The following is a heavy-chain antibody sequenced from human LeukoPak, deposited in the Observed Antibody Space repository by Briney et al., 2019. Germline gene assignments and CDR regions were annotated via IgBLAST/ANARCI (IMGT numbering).Heavy chain of an antibody. CDR2: INPSGGST. D-gene: IGHD3-10*01. CDR3: ARVSALGRGFGELLHGGIDY. CDR1: GYTFTSYY. J-gene: IGHJ4*02. V-gene: IGHV1-46*01. Sequence: ASVKVSCKASGYTFTSYYMHWVRQAPGQGLEWMGIINPSGGSTSYAQKFQGRVTKTRDTSTSTVYMELSSLRSEDTAVYYCARVSALGRGFGELLHGGIDYWGQGTLVTVSS.